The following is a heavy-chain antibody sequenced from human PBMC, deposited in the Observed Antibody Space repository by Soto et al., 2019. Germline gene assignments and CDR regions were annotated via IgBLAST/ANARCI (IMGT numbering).Heavy chain of an antibody. V-gene: IGHV4-39*01. Sequence: SETLSLTCTVSGGSMSSSSYYWGWIRQPPGKGLEWIANMYFSGFYSGSTSYNPSLKSRVTISVDTSKNQFSLQVSSVTAADTAVYYCARGFDILTFGFCLGYWGQGTLVTVSS. CDR1: GGSMSSSSYY. CDR3: ARGFDILTFGFCLGY. D-gene: IGHD3-9*01. J-gene: IGHJ4*02. CDR2: MYFSGFYSGST.